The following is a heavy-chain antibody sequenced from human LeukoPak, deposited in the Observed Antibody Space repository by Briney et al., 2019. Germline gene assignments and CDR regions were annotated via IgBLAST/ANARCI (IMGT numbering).Heavy chain of an antibody. CDR2: IHDSGST. D-gene: IGHD5-12*01. V-gene: IGHV4-39*01. J-gene: IGHJ4*02. CDR1: GGSISRSDHY. Sequence: SETLSPTCTVSGGSISRSDHYWGWIRQPPGKGLEWIGSIHDSGSTYYNPSLKSRVTISVDTSKNQLSLKLTSVIAADTAVYYCARQGPLSGYDYAAFDYWGQGTLVTVSS. CDR3: ARQGPLSGYDYAAFDY.